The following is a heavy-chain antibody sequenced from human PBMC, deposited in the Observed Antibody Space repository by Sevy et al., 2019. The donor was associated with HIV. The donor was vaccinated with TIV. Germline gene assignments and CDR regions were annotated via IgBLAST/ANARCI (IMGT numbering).Heavy chain of an antibody. J-gene: IGHJ6*02. CDR3: ARDCSSTSCLWGMDV. CDR2: IKLDGSEK. D-gene: IGHD2-2*01. CDR1: GFTFRSYW. V-gene: IGHV3-7*03. Sequence: GGSLRLSCVASGFTFRSYWVSWVRQAPGKGLEWVANIKLDGSEKYYVDSVKGRFTISRDNAKNSLYLQMNSLRAEDTAVYYCARDCSSTSCLWGMDVWGQGTTVTVSS.